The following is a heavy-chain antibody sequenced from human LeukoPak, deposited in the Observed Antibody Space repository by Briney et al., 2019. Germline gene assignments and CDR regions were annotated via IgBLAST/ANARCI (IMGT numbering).Heavy chain of an antibody. CDR3: ARDRLWSSYYYDSSGYWA. CDR1: GGSISSSSYY. V-gene: IGHV4-39*07. J-gene: IGHJ5*02. Sequence: SETLSLTCTVSGGSISSSSYYWGWIRQPPGKGLEWIGSIYYSGSTYYNPSLKSRVTISVDTSKNQFSLKLSSVTAADTAVYYCARDRLWSSYYYDSSGYWAWGQGTLVTVSS. D-gene: IGHD3-22*01. CDR2: IYYSGST.